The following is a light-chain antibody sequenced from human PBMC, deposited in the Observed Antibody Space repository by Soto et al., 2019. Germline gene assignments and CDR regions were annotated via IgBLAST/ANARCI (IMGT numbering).Light chain of an antibody. CDR2: DAS. CDR1: ESTSGY. J-gene: IGKJ5*01. V-gene: IGKV3-11*01. CDR3: QQRYNWPPT. Sequence: IVLTQSPGTLSLSPGERATLSCRASESTSGYLAWYQQKPGQAPRLLIYDASKRATGIPARFSGSGSGTDFTLTISSLEPEDFAVYYCQQRYNWPPTFGQGTRLEIK.